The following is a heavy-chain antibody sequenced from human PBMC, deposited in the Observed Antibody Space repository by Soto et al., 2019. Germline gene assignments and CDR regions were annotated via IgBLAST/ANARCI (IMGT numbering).Heavy chain of an antibody. Sequence: TSETLSLTCTVSGGSISSYYWSWIRQPPGKGLEWIGYIYYSGSTNYNPSLKSRVTISVDTSKNQFSLKLSSVTAADTAVYYCARRTGYSGSCYYYYGMDVWGQGTTVTVSS. CDR3: ARRTGYSGSCYYYYGMDV. J-gene: IGHJ6*02. CDR2: IYYSGST. V-gene: IGHV4-59*08. CDR1: GGSISSYY. D-gene: IGHD1-26*01.